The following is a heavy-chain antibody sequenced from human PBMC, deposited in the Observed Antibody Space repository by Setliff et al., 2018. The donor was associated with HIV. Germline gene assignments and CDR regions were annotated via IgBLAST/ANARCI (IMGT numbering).Heavy chain of an antibody. D-gene: IGHD6-13*01. V-gene: IGHV4-39*01. CDR1: GGSISSSSYY. CDR2: IYYSGST. CDR3: ARHRDPPGTSWIYYYYYMDL. J-gene: IGHJ6*03. Sequence: SETLSLTCTVSGGSISSSSYYWGWIRQPPGKGLEWIGSIYYSGSTFQNPSLKSRVTIPLDKSKNQFSLKLNSVTAADTAVYYCARHRDPPGTSWIYYYYYMDLWGEGTTVTVSS.